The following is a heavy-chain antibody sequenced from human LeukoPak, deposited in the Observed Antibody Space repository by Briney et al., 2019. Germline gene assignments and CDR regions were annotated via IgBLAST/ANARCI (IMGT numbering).Heavy chain of an antibody. V-gene: IGHV3-48*04. CDR1: GFKFSSFS. CDR3: ARVIGSYGDSAY. D-gene: IGHD3-16*01. CDR2: ISSTSSAT. Sequence: GGSLRLSCIASGFKFSSFSMNWARQAPGKGLEWLSYISSTSSATYYADSVKGRFTMSRDNAKNSLYLQMDSLRAEDTAIYYCARVIGSYGDSAYWGQGTLVTVSS. J-gene: IGHJ4*02.